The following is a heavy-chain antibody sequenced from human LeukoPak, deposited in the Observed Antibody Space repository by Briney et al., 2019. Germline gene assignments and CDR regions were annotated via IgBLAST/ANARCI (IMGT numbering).Heavy chain of an antibody. Sequence: SSETLSLTCTVSGGSISSYYWSWIRQPPGKGLEWIGYIYYSGSTNYNPSLKSRVTISVDTSKNQFSLKLSSVTAADTAVYYCARVRGSRQQGTFDYWGQGTLVTVSS. V-gene: IGHV4-59*01. CDR3: ARVRGSRQQGTFDY. CDR1: GGSISSYY. J-gene: IGHJ4*02. D-gene: IGHD6-13*01. CDR2: IYYSGST.